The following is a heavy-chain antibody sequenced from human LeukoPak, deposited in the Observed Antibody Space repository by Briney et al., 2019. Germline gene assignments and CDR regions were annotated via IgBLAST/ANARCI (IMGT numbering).Heavy chain of an antibody. J-gene: IGHJ3*02. CDR1: GFTFSSYA. D-gene: IGHD3-16*02. CDR2: ISGSGGST. CDR3: AKGLMITFGGVIVTIRIDAFDI. V-gene: IGHV3-23*01. Sequence: GGSLRLSCAASGFTFSSYAMSWVRQAPGKGLESVSAISGSGGSTYYADSVKGRFTISRDNSKNTLYLQMNSLRAEDTAVYYCAKGLMITFGGVIVTIRIDAFDIWGQGTMVTVSS.